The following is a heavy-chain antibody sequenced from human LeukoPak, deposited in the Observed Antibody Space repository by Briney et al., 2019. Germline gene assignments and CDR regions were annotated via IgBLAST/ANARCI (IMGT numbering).Heavy chain of an antibody. CDR3: AGVEGRYCSSTSCYVGTIDY. CDR1: GFTFSSYW. CDR2: IKQDGSEK. J-gene: IGHJ4*02. V-gene: IGHV3-7*01. D-gene: IGHD2-2*01. Sequence: GGSLRLSCAASGFTFSSYWMSWVRQAPGKGLEWVANIKQDGSEKYYVDSVKGRFTISRDNAKNSLYLQMNSLRAEDTAVYYCAGVEGRYCSSTSCYVGTIDYWGQGTLVTVSS.